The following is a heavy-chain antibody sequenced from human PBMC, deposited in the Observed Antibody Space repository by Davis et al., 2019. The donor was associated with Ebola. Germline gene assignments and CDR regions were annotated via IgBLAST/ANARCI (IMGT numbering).Heavy chain of an antibody. D-gene: IGHD1-26*01. V-gene: IGHV1-69*04. CDR1: GYTFTSYG. J-gene: IGHJ4*02. CDR2: IIPILGIA. Sequence: SVKVSCKASGYTFTSYGISWVRQAPGQGLEWMGRIIPILGIANYAQKFQGRVTITADKSTSTAYMELSSLRSEDTAVYYCARVVGATAGIVDYWGQGTLVTVSS. CDR3: ARVVGATAGIVDY.